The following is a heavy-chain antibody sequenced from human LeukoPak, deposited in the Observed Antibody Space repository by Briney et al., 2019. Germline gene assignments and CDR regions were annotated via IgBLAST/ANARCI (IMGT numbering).Heavy chain of an antibody. D-gene: IGHD4-23*01. Sequence: GGSLRLSCAASGFTFSSYSMNWVRQAPGKGLEWVSSISSSSSYIYYADSVKGRFTISRDNAKNSLYLQMSSLRAEDTAVYYCARETGYGGNSERYYFDYWGQGTLVTVSS. V-gene: IGHV3-21*01. CDR2: ISSSSSYI. CDR3: ARETGYGGNSERYYFDY. CDR1: GFTFSSYS. J-gene: IGHJ4*02.